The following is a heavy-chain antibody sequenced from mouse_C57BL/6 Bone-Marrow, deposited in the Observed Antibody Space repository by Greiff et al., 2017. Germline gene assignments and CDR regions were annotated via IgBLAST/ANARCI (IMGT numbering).Heavy chain of an antibody. Sequence: EVQLQQSGAELVKPGASVKLSCTASGFNIQDYYMHWVKQRTEQGLEWIGRIDPEDGEPKSAPKFQGKATITADTSSNTAYLQLSSLTSEDTAVYYCARMGMVTTGNFDFWGQGTTLTVSS. J-gene: IGHJ2*01. D-gene: IGHD2-2*01. CDR2: IDPEDGEP. CDR3: ARMGMVTTGNFDF. V-gene: IGHV14-2*01. CDR1: GFNIQDYY.